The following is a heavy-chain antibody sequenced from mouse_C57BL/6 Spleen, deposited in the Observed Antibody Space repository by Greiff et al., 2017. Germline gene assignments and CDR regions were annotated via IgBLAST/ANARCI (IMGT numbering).Heavy chain of an antibody. V-gene: IGHV1-82*01. Sequence: QVHVKQSGPELVKPGASVKISCKASGYAFSSSWMNWVKQRPGKGLEWIGRIYPGDGDTNYNGKFKGKATLTADKSSSTAYMQLSSLTSEDSAVYFCARSLYDGYYFDYWGQGTTLTVSS. CDR1: GYAFSSSW. D-gene: IGHD2-3*01. CDR2: IYPGDGDT. J-gene: IGHJ2*01. CDR3: ARSLYDGYYFDY.